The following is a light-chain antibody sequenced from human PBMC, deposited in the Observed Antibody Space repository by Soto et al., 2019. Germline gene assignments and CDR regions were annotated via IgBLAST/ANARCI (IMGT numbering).Light chain of an antibody. V-gene: IGKV1-5*03. J-gene: IGKJ4*01. CDR2: KAS. CDR3: QQYNSYPLT. CDR1: QSMSSW. Sequence: DIQMTQSPSTLSASVGDRVTITCRASQSMSSWLAWYQQKPGKAPKLLIYKASSSESGVPSRFSGSGSGTEFTLTITSLQPDDFATYDCQQYNSYPLTFGGGTKVEIK.